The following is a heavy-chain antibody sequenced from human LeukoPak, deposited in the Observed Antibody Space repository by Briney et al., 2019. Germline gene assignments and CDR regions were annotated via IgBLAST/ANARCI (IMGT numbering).Heavy chain of an antibody. J-gene: IGHJ5*02. Sequence: GSSVTVSYTASRGTFSSYVISWVRQAPGQGLEWMGGIIPIFGTANYAPKFQGRVKITTDESTSTAYMEVSSLRSEDTAVYYCARGARGGKVGAASFDTWGQGSLVTASS. CDR2: IIPIFGTA. CDR3: ARGARGGKVGAASFDT. D-gene: IGHD1-26*01. CDR1: RGTFSSYV. V-gene: IGHV1-69*05.